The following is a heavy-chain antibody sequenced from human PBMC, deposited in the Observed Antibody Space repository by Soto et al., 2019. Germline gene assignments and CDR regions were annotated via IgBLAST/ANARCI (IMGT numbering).Heavy chain of an antibody. J-gene: IGHJ6*02. Sequence: EVPLVESGGGLVKPGGSLRLSCAASGFTFSSYSMNWVRQAPGKGLEWVSSISSSSSYIYYADSVKGRFTISRDNAKNSLYLQMNSLRAEDTAVYYCARLTEYYYGMDVWGQGTTVTVSS. V-gene: IGHV3-21*01. CDR3: ARLTEYYYGMDV. CDR2: ISSSSSYI. CDR1: GFTFSSYS. D-gene: IGHD7-27*01.